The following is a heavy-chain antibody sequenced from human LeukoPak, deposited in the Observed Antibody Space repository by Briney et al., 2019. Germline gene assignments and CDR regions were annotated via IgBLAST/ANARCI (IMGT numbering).Heavy chain of an antibody. CDR2: IYTSGST. V-gene: IGHV4-61*02. Sequence: SETLSLTCTVSGFSISSGSYYWSWIRQPAGKGLEWIGSIYTSGSTNYNPSLKSRVTISVDTSKNQFSLKLSSVTAADTAVYYCARVGYSSSGNYYNDRGALDYWCQGTLVTVSS. J-gene: IGHJ4*02. D-gene: IGHD3-10*01. CDR1: GFSISSGSYY. CDR3: ARVGYSSSGNYYNDRGALDY.